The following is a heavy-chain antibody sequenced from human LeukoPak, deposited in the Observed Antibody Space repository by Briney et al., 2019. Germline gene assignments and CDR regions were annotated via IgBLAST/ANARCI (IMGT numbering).Heavy chain of an antibody. Sequence: ASVKVSCKTSGYTFTSYDINWVRQVPGQGLEWVGGMDGNSGKTAYAQNFLGRVTITRNSSISTAYMELSSLRSEDTAVYYCARLYYYAGSGYDALDIWGQGTMVAVSS. D-gene: IGHD3-22*01. V-gene: IGHV1-8*01. J-gene: IGHJ3*02. CDR2: MDGNSGKT. CDR3: ARLYYYAGSGYDALDI. CDR1: GYTFTSYD.